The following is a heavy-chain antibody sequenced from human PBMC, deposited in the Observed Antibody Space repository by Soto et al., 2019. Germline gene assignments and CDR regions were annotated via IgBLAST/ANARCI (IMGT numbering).Heavy chain of an antibody. D-gene: IGHD3-3*01. V-gene: IGHV1-8*01. CDR1: GYTFTSYD. Sequence: GASVKVSCKASGYTFTSYDINWVRQATGQGLEWMGWMNPNSGNTGYAQKFQGRVTMTRNTSISTAYMELSSLRSEDTAVYYCARIRTRITIFGVVTNDAFDIRGQGTMVTVSS. CDR3: ARIRTRITIFGVVTNDAFDI. J-gene: IGHJ3*02. CDR2: MNPNSGNT.